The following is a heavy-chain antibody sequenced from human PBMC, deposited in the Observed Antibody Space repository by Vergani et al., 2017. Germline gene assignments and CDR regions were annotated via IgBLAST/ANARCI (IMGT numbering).Heavy chain of an antibody. V-gene: IGHV4-4*02. CDR3: ATIGYRRWGYYFDY. CDR1: GDSISSNNC. J-gene: IGHJ4*02. CDR2: ICHTEDT. D-gene: IGHD2-2*02. Sequence: QVQLQQWGAGVVKPSGTLSLTCAVSGDSISSNNCWTCVRQPPGKGLEWIGEICHTEDTKYSPSLKSRVTVSVDESRNLFSLRLNSVTAADTAVYYCATIGYRRWGYYFDYWGQGILVTVSS.